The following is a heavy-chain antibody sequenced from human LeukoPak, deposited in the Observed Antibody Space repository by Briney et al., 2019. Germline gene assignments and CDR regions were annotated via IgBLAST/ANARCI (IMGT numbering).Heavy chain of an antibody. J-gene: IGHJ3*02. D-gene: IGHD3-16*01. CDR3: CRDGGEGGI. CDR2: IRRGANSYTT. Sequence: PGGSLRLSCAASGFTFSDYILDWVRQAPGKGLEWVGRIRRGANSYTTEYAASVKGRFIISRDDSRNSLYLHMNSLKTEDTAVYYCCRDGGEGGIWGQGTMVTVSS. CDR1: GFTFSDYI. V-gene: IGHV3-72*01.